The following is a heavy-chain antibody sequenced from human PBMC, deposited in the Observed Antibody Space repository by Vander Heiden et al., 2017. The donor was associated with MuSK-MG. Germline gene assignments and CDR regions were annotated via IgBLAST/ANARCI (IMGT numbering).Heavy chain of an antibody. CDR3: AKGASYDFWSGYYRYYYYYYMDV. V-gene: IGHV3-23*01. CDR1: GFTFSSYA. CDR2: ISGSGGST. Sequence: EVQLLESGGGLVQPGGSLRLSCAASGFTFSSYAMSWVRQAPGKGLEWVSAISGSGGSTYYADSVKGRFTISRDNSKNTLYLQMNSLRAEDTAVYYCAKGASYDFWSGYYRYYYYYYMDVWGKGTTVTVSS. D-gene: IGHD3-3*01. J-gene: IGHJ6*03.